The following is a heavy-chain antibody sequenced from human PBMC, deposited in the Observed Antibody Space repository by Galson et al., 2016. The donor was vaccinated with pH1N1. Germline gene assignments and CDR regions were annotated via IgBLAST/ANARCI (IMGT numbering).Heavy chain of an antibody. V-gene: IGHV1-69*13. CDR3: AREDYYDTDLSDWYFDL. Sequence: SVKVSCKASGGTFSSSGINWVRQAPGQGLEWMGGIIPIFGTSKYAQKFQGRVTLTADESTTTAYMELSRLISEDTAVYYCAREDYYDTDLSDWYFDLWGRGTLVTVSS. CDR2: IIPIFGTS. D-gene: IGHD3-22*01. CDR1: GGTFSSSG. J-gene: IGHJ2*01.